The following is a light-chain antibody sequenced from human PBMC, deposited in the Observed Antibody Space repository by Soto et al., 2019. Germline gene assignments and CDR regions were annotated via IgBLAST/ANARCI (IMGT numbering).Light chain of an antibody. CDR1: QRASRQY. V-gene: IGKV3-20*01. Sequence: VLTQSPDTLALSPGDRATLSCPANQRASRQYLSWYQQRPGQPPRLLIYSVSMRADGVPDRFSGSGSGSEFTLTINSLEPEDFAVYYCQDFDSPQWTFGQGTKIE. CDR3: QDFDSPQWT. J-gene: IGKJ1*01. CDR2: SVS.